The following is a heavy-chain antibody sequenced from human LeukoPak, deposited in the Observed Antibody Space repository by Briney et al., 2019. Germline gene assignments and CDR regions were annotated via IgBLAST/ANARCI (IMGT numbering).Heavy chain of an antibody. V-gene: IGHV3-15*01. CDR3: TTEPIWRYFDWPNGVDY. CDR1: GFTFSNAW. CDR2: IKSKTDGGTT. D-gene: IGHD3-9*01. Sequence: PGGSLRLSCAASGFTFSNAWMSWVRQAPGKGLEWVGRIKSKTDGGTTDYAAPEKGRFTISRDDSKNTLYLQMNSLKTEDTAVYYCTTEPIWRYFDWPNGVDYWGQGTLVTVSS. J-gene: IGHJ4*02.